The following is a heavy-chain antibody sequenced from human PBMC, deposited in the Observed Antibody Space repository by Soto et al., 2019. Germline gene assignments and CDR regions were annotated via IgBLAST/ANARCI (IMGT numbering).Heavy chain of an antibody. V-gene: IGHV3-48*03. CDR1: GFTFSSYE. Sequence: QPGGSLRLSCAASGFTFSSYEINWVRQAPGKGLEWVSYISSSGSTIFYADSVKGRFTISRDNAKNSLSLQMNSLRAEDTAVYYCARRYCSSTSCYLPFDYWGQGTLVTVSS. D-gene: IGHD2-2*01. CDR3: ARRYCSSTSCYLPFDY. CDR2: ISSSGSTI. J-gene: IGHJ4*02.